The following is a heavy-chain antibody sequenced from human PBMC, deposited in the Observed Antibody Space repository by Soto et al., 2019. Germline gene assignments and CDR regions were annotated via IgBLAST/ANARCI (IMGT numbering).Heavy chain of an antibody. CDR3: ARANGAFDS. Sequence: TQPLSLTCTVSGGSISSYYWSWIRQPPGKGLEWIGYIYYSGSTNYNPSLKSRVTISVDTSKNQFSLKLSSVTAADTAVYYCARANGAFDSRGPRTLVTGAS. V-gene: IGHV4-59*01. CDR1: GGSISSYY. D-gene: IGHD3-16*01. CDR2: IYYSGST. J-gene: IGHJ4*03.